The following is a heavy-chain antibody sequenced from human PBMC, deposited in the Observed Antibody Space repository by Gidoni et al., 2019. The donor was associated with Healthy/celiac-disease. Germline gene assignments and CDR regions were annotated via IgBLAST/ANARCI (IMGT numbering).Heavy chain of an antibody. V-gene: IGHV4-34*01. CDR3: AHYRGCFDP. CDR2: INHSGST. CDR1: GGSFSGYY. Sequence: QVQIQQWGAGLWKSSETLSLTSAVSGGSFSGYYWSWIRQPPGKGLEWIGEINHSGSTNYNPSLKSRVTISVDTSKNQFSRKLSSVTAADTAVYYWAHYRGCFDPWGQGTLVTVSS. D-gene: IGHD1-26*01. J-gene: IGHJ5*02.